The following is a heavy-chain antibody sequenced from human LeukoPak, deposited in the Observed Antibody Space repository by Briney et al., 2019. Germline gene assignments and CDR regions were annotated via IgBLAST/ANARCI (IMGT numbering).Heavy chain of an antibody. J-gene: IGHJ6*02. D-gene: IGHD3-3*01. V-gene: IGHV3-30*18. Sequence: PGGSLRLSCAASGFTFSSYGMHWVRQAPGKGLEWVAVISYDGSNKYYADSVKGRFTISRDNSKNTLYLQMNSLRAEDTAVYYCAKDLEPTIFGPFPIYYYGMDVWGQGTTVTVSS. CDR3: AKDLEPTIFGPFPIYYYGMDV. CDR2: ISYDGSNK. CDR1: GFTFSSYG.